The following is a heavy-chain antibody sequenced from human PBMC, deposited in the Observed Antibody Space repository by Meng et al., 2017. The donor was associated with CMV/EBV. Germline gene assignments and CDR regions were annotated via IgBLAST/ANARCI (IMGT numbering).Heavy chain of an antibody. CDR2: INHSGST. CDR3: ARGVGATGIDY. Sequence: GSLRLSCAVYGGSFSGYYWSWIRQPPGKGLEWIGEINHSGSTNYNPSLKSRVTIPVDTSKNQFSLKLSSVTAADTAVYYCARGVGATGIDYWGQGTLVTVSS. V-gene: IGHV4-34*01. CDR1: GGSFSGYY. D-gene: IGHD1-26*01. J-gene: IGHJ4*02.